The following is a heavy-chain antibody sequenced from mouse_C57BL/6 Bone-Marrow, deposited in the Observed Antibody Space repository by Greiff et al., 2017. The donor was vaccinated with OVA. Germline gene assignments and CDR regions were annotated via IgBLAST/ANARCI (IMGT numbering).Heavy chain of an antibody. D-gene: IGHD2-3*01. CDR1: GYTFTSYW. V-gene: IGHV1-53*01. J-gene: IGHJ4*01. CDR2: INPSNGGT. CDR3: ARGRWLPLAMDY. Sequence: QVQLKQPGTEPVKPGASVKLSCKASGYTFTSYWMHWVKQRPGQGLEWIGNINPSNGGTNYNEKFKSKATLTVDKSSSTAYMQLSSLTSEDSAVYYCARGRWLPLAMDYWGQGTSVTVSS.